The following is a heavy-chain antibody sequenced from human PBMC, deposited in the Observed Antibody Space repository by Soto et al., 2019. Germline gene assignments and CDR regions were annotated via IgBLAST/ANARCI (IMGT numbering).Heavy chain of an antibody. Sequence: EVQLVESGGGLVQPEGSLRLSCAASGFTFSDHYMDWVRQAPGKGLEWVGRIKNKANSYSTEYAAPVKGRFIISREDSKNSVFLQANRLKTDGTAVYDCTRVRLGSSSSSDYWGQGILVTVSS. J-gene: IGHJ4*02. D-gene: IGHD6-13*01. CDR2: IKNKANSYST. CDR1: GFTFSDHY. CDR3: TRVRLGSSSSSDY. V-gene: IGHV3-72*01.